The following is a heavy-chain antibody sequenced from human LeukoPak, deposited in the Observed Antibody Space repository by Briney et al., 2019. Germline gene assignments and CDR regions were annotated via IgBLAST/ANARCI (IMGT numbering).Heavy chain of an antibody. CDR3: ARVMISSGSYYYMDV. D-gene: IGHD1-26*01. J-gene: IGHJ6*03. Sequence: SVKVSCKASGGTFSSYAISWVRQAPGQGLEWVGGIIPIFGTANYAQKFQGRVTITTDESTSTAYMELSRLRSEDTAVYYCARVMISSGSYYYMDVWGKGTTVTVSS. CDR2: IIPIFGTA. V-gene: IGHV1-69*05. CDR1: GGTFSSYA.